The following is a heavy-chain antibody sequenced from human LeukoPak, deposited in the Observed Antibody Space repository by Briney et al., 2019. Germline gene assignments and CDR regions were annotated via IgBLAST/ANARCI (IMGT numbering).Heavy chain of an antibody. V-gene: IGHV3-15*01. CDR2: IKTETDGGTT. J-gene: IGHJ4*02. CDR1: GFIFSNAW. CDR3: TTPQLWLRGALGY. Sequence: PWGSLRLSCVGSGFIFSNAWMSWVRQAPGKGLEWVGRIKTETDGGTTDYAAPVKGRFTISRDDSKNTLYLQMNSLKTEDTAVYYCTTPQLWLRGALGYWGQGTLVPVTS. D-gene: IGHD5-18*01.